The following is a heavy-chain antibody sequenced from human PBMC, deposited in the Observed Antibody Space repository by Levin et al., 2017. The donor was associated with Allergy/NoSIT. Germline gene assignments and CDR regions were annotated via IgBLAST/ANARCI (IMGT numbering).Heavy chain of an antibody. Sequence: SETLSLTCSVSGGSISTNDYYWSWIRQHPGKGLEWIGYIFYSGRTYHNPSLTSRIAISLDTSQNQFSLRLNSLTAADTALYYCAGLLGSTGANTFEIWGQGIMVTVSS. J-gene: IGHJ3*02. CDR1: GGSISTNDYY. V-gene: IGHV4-31*03. CDR3: AGLLGSTGANTFEI. CDR2: IFYSGRT. D-gene: IGHD2-2*01.